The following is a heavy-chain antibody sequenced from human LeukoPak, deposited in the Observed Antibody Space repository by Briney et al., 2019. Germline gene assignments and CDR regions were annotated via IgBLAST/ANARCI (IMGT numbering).Heavy chain of an antibody. Sequence: SETLSLTCTVSGGSINTYHWSWLRQPPGKGLEWIGYISDSGSPSYNSSLKSRVTISIDTSKKQFSLMLSSVTAADTAIYYCARSTQRYCSGGTCFPYWFDPWGRGALVTVSS. D-gene: IGHD2-15*01. CDR1: GGSINTYH. CDR2: ISDSGSP. V-gene: IGHV4-59*01. CDR3: ARSTQRYCSGGTCFPYWFDP. J-gene: IGHJ5*02.